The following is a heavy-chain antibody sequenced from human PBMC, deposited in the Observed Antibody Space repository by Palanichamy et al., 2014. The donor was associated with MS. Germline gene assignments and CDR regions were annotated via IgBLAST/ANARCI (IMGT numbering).Heavy chain of an antibody. D-gene: IGHD5/OR15-5a*01. J-gene: IGHJ4*02. Sequence: QVQLAESGGGVVQPGRSLGLSCAASGFTFSNFGMHWVRQAPGKGLEWVVVISYDGSNKYYADSVKGRFTISRDNFKNTLYLQLNSLRAEDTAIYYCAKDHLISTITTPSYWGQGTLVTVSS. CDR2: ISYDGSNK. V-gene: IGHV3-30*18. CDR1: GFTFSNFG. CDR3: AKDHLISTITTPSY.